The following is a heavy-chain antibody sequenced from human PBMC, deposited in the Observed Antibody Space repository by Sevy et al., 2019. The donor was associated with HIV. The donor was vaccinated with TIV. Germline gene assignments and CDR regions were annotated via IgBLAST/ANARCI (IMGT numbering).Heavy chain of an antibody. CDR3: ARARATGVGNRGYFDY. Sequence: SKTLSLTCTVSGDSFNSNYYWDWIRQPPGKGLERIGSINYSGSTYYNPSLKSRVTISVDTSKKQFSLNLSSVTAADTAVYYCARARATGVGNRGYFDYWGQGILVTVSS. D-gene: IGHD1-1*01. V-gene: IGHV4-39*01. J-gene: IGHJ4*02. CDR1: GDSFNSNYY. CDR2: INYSGST.